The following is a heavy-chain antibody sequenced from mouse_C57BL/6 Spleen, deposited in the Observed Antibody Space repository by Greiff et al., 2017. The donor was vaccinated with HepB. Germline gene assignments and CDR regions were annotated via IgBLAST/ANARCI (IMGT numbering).Heavy chain of an antibody. CDR2: IHPNSGST. V-gene: IGHV1-64*01. CDR1: GYTFTSYW. Sequence: QVQLQQSGAELVKPGASVKLSCKASGYTFTSYWMHWVKQRPGQGLEWIGMIHPNSGSTNYNEKFKSKATLTVDKSSSTAYMQLSSLTSEDSAVYYCARGLGLDYFDYWGQGTTLTVSS. J-gene: IGHJ2*01. CDR3: ARGLGLDYFDY. D-gene: IGHD4-1*01.